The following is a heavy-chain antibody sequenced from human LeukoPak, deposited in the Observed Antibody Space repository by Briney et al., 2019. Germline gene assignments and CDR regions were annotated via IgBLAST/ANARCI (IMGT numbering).Heavy chain of an antibody. V-gene: IGHV3-23*01. J-gene: IGHJ4*02. CDR3: AKDTQPRYDFWSALSGYYFDY. D-gene: IGHD3-3*01. CDR2: ISGSGGST. CDR1: GFTFSSYA. Sequence: GGSLRLSCAASGFTFSSYAMSWVRQAPGKGLEWVSAISGSGGSTYYADSVKGRFTISRDNSKNTLYLQMNSLRAEDTAVYYCAKDTQPRYDFWSALSGYYFDYWGQGTLVTVSS.